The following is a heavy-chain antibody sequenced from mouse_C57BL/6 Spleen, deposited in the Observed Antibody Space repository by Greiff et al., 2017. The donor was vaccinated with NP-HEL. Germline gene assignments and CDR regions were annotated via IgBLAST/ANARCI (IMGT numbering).Heavy chain of an antibody. J-gene: IGHJ2*01. D-gene: IGHD2-2*01. Sequence: VQLQQPGAELVSPGSSVKLSCKASGYTFTSYWMDWVKQRPGQGLEWIGNIYPSDSETHYNQKFKDKATLTVDKSSSTAYMQLSSLTSEDSAVYYCARFGYHYFDYWGQGTTLTVSS. CDR3: ARFGYHYFDY. V-gene: IGHV1-61*01. CDR2: IYPSDSET. CDR1: GYTFTSYW.